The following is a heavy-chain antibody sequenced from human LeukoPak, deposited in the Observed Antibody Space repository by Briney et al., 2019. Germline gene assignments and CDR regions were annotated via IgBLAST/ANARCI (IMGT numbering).Heavy chain of an antibody. CDR2: IYHSGST. D-gene: IGHD1-1*01. CDR3: ARGPGTLDY. CDR1: GYSISSGYY. V-gene: IGHV4-38-2*02. J-gene: IGHJ4*02. Sequence: PSETLSLTCTVSGYSISSGYYWGWIRQPPGKGLEWIGSIYHSGSTYYNPSLKSRVTISVDTSKNQFSLTLSSVTAADTAVYYCARGPGTLDYWGQGTLVTVSS.